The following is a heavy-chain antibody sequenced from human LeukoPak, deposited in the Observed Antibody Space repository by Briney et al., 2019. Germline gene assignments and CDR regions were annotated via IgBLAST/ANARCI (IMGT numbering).Heavy chain of an antibody. V-gene: IGHV1-69*13. CDR3: ARCRYCSSTSCLGHYYYYGMDV. CDR2: IIPIFGTA. Sequence: ASVKVSCKASGGTFSSYAISWVRQAPGQGLEWMGRIIPIFGTANYAQKFQGRVTITADESTSTAYMELSSLRSEDTAVYYCARCRYCSSTSCLGHYYYYGMDVWGKGTTVTVSS. D-gene: IGHD2-2*01. CDR1: GGTFSSYA. J-gene: IGHJ6*04.